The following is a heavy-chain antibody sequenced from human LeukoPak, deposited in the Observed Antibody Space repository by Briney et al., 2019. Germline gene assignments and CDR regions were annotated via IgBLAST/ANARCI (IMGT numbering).Heavy chain of an antibody. CDR1: GFNFRSYW. CDR3: ARSKYYFDD. CDR2: ISHDGSEK. D-gene: IGHD6-6*01. Sequence: GGSLRLSCAASGFNFRSYWMNWVRQAPGKGLEWVADISHDGSEKFYMDSVKGRLTISRDNAKSSLYLQMNSLRAEDTAVYYCARSKYYFDDWGQGALVIVSS. V-gene: IGHV3-7*01. J-gene: IGHJ4*02.